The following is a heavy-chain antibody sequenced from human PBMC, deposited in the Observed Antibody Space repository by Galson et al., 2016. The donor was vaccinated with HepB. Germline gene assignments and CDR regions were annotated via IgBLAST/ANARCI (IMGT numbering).Heavy chain of an antibody. CDR2: AYYNGGS. J-gene: IGHJ4*02. D-gene: IGHD2-21*01. CDR3: ARRDELLFVDY. Sequence: GWIRQPPGKGLEWIGTAYYNGGSYYPTSLKSRATISVNTSKSRFSLKLSSVTAADTAVYYCARRDELLFVDYWGQGTLVTVSS. V-gene: IGHV4-39*02.